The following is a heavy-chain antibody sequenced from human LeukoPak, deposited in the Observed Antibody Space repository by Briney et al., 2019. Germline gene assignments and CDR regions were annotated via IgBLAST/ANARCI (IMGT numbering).Heavy chain of an antibody. J-gene: IGHJ6*03. Sequence: SETLSLTCTVSGGSIRSSSYYWGWIRQPPGKGLEWIGTIYYSGSTYYNPSLKSRVTISVDTPKNQFSLKLSSATAADTAVYYCARLGPGATIFGVVTYYMDVWGKGTTVTVSS. CDR1: GGSIRSSSYY. D-gene: IGHD3-3*01. CDR2: IYYSGST. V-gene: IGHV4-39*01. CDR3: ARLGPGATIFGVVTYYMDV.